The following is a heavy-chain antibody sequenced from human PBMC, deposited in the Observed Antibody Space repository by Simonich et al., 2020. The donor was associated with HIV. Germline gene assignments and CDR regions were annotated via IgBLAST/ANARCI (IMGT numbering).Heavy chain of an antibody. CDR3: ARGKPIQH. J-gene: IGHJ1*01. V-gene: IGHV3-30*07. CDR1: GFTLSSNA. CDR2: ISYDEINK. Sequence: QVQLVESGGGVVQPGRSLRLSCAASGFTLSSNAMHWVRQAPGKGLECVAIISYDEINKDYADSVKGRFTISRDNSKNTLYLQINSLRAEDTAVYYCARGKPIQHWGQGTLVTVSS. D-gene: IGHD3-3*01.